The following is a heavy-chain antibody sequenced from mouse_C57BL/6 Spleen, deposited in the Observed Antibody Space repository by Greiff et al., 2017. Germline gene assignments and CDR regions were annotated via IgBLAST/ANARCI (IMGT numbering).Heavy chain of an antibody. D-gene: IGHD2-5*01. CDR1: GYTFTSYG. V-gene: IGHV1-81*01. J-gene: IGHJ3*01. Sequence: QVQLKESGAELARPGASVKLSCKASGYTFTSYGISWVKQRTGQGLEWIGEICPRSGNTYYPENFKGQATLTADKSSSTLYLELRSLTSEDAAVYFCARAYYSDYSLFAYWGQGTLVTVSA. CDR2: ICPRSGNT. CDR3: ARAYYSDYSLFAY.